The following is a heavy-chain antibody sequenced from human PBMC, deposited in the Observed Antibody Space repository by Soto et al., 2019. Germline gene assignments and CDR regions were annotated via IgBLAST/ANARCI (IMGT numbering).Heavy chain of an antibody. CDR2: ISYDGSIT. CDR3: ARDPDSRRGLSYGSGY. CDR1: GLTFINYN. D-gene: IGHD3-10*01. V-gene: IGHV3-30*04. Sequence: QVQLVESGGGVVQPGRSLRFSCAASGLTFINYNMHWVRQAPGKGLEWVAVISYDGSITKYADSVKGRFTISRDNSKDSLFLQMNGLRAGATAMYYCARDPDSRRGLSYGSGYWGQGILVSGSS. J-gene: IGHJ4*02.